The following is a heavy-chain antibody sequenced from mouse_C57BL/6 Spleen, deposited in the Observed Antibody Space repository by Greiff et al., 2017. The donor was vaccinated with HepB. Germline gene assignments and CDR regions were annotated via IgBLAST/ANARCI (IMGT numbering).Heavy chain of an antibody. CDR2: IDPSDSYT. CDR3: ARRGYGSSYFVDY. CDR1: GYTFTSYW. V-gene: IGHV1-69*01. J-gene: IGHJ2*01. Sequence: QVQLKQPGAELVMPGASVKLSCKASGYTFTSYWMHWVKQRPGQGLEWIGEIDPSDSYTNYNQKFKGKSTLTVDKSSSTAYMQLSSLTSEDSAVYYCARRGYGSSYFVDYWGQGTTLTVSS. D-gene: IGHD1-1*01.